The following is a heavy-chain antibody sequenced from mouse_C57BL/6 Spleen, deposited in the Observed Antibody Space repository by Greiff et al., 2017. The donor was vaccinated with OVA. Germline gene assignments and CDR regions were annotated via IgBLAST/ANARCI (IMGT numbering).Heavy chain of an antibody. CDR2: IDPETGGT. D-gene: IGHD2-1*01. CDR3: TRRLYYGNYVGFAY. Sequence: QVQLKQSGAELVRPGASVTLSCKASGYTFTDYEMHWVKQTPVHGLEWIGAIDPETGGTAYNQKFKGKAILTADKSSSTAYMELRSLTSEDSAVYYCTRRLYYGNYVGFAYWGQGTLVTVSA. J-gene: IGHJ3*01. CDR1: GYTFTDYE. V-gene: IGHV1-15*01.